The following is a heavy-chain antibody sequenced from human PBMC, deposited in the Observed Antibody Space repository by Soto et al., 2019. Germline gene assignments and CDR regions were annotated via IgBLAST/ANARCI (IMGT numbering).Heavy chain of an antibody. Sequence: QVQLQQWGAGLLKPSETLSLTCAVYGGSFSGYYWSWIRQHPGKGLEWIGEINHSGRTNYNPSLKSRVTISVDTSKNQFSLKLSSVTAADTAVYYCARGHPYPLRGGWYSYWGQGTLVTVSS. CDR1: GGSFSGYY. D-gene: IGHD6-19*01. V-gene: IGHV4-34*01. CDR2: INHSGRT. CDR3: ARGHPYPLRGGWYSY. J-gene: IGHJ4*02.